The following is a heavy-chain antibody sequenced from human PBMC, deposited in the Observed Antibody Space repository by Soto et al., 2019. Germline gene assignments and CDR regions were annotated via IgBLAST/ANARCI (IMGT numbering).Heavy chain of an antibody. J-gene: IGHJ2*01. CDR1: GFTLREYD. V-gene: IGHV3-13*01. D-gene: IGHD1-26*01. CDR2: LGIAGDI. CDR3: ARAAGPGATSTRYFDL. Sequence: EQLVESGGGLVQPGGSLRLSCAASGFTLREYDIHWVRQGLGKGLEWVSFLGIAGDIFYADSVKGRFTISREEAKNSLYLQINNLRAGDTAVYYCARAAGPGATSTRYFDLWGRGTLITVSS.